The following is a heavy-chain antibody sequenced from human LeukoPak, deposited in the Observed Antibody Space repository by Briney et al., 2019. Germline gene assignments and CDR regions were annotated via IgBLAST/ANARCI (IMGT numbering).Heavy chain of an antibody. D-gene: IGHD3-22*01. CDR1: GGSISSYY. CDR2: IYYSGST. V-gene: IGHV4-59*12. J-gene: IGHJ3*02. Sequence: NTSETLSLTCTVSGGSISSYYWSWIRQPPGKGLEWIGYIYYSGSTNYNPSLKSRVTISVDTSKNQFSLKLSSVTAADTAVYYCARDPIRITMIVVPRWAFDIWGQGTMVTVSS. CDR3: ARDPIRITMIVVPRWAFDI.